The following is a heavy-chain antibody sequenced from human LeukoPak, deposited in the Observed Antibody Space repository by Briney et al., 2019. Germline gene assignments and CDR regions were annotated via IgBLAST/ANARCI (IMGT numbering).Heavy chain of an antibody. V-gene: IGHV3-48*03. CDR1: GFTFSTYE. CDR2: IDRSGSTL. Sequence: GGSLRLSCAASGFTFSTYEMNWVRQAPGKGLEWVSYIDRSGSTLYYADSVKGRFAISRDNAKNSLYLQMNNLRAEDTAVYYCARERPNCGGDCSDYWGQGTLVAVSS. D-gene: IGHD2-21*01. J-gene: IGHJ4*02. CDR3: ARERPNCGGDCSDY.